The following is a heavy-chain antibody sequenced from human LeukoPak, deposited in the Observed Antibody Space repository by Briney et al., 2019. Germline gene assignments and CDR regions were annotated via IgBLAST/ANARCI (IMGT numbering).Heavy chain of an antibody. D-gene: IGHD1-14*01. CDR3: ARPILRCPGTSYYYGMDV. Sequence: GASVRVSCKASGYTFTSYGINWVRQAPGQGPEWMGWISGYNGNTKISQKMQGRVTLTTDTSTSTAYMDLRILTSDDPAIYYCARPILRCPGTSYYYGMDVWGQGTTVIVSS. V-gene: IGHV1-18*01. J-gene: IGHJ6*02. CDR1: GYTFTSYG. CDR2: ISGYNGNT.